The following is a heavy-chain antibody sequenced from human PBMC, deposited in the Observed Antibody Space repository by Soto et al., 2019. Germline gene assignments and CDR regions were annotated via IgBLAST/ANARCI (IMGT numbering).Heavy chain of an antibody. CDR1: GASISSRDYY. J-gene: IGHJ4*02. D-gene: IGHD3-16*01. CDR2: YSGST. Sequence: SETLSLTCTVSGASISSRDYYWSWIRQHPGKGLEWLGYYSGSTYYNPSLKGRLTISVDTSENQFSLKLSSVTAADTAVYYCARRYGGNFDYWGQGTLVTVSS. V-gene: IGHV4-31*03. CDR3: ARRYGGNFDY.